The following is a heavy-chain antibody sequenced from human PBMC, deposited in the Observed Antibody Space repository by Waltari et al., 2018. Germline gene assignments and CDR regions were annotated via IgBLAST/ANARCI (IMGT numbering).Heavy chain of an antibody. D-gene: IGHD1-20*01. Sequence: QVQLVESGGGVVQPGRSLRLSCAASRFIFGSFGMHWVRQAPGKGRESVAIISFDGSNKQYADSVNGRFTISRDNYKNMLYLQMNSLKAEDTAVYYCAKEVRVSGTTLYSDGMDVWGQGTTVTVAS. CDR1: RFIFGSFG. CDR2: ISFDGSNK. V-gene: IGHV3-30*18. CDR3: AKEVRVSGTTLYSDGMDV. J-gene: IGHJ6*02.